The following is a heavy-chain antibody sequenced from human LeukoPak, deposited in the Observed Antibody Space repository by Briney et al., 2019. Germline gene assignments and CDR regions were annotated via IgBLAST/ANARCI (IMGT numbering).Heavy chain of an antibody. CDR3: ARFRDPYSSSWYAWFDP. V-gene: IGHV4-31*03. D-gene: IGHD6-13*01. J-gene: IGHJ5*02. CDR1: GGSISSGGYY. CDR2: IYYSGST. Sequence: SETLSLTCTVSGGSISSGGYYWSWIRQHPGKGLEWIGYIYYSGSTYYNPSLKSRVTISVDTSKNQFSLKLSSVTAADTAVYNCARFRDPYSSSWYAWFDPWGQGTLVTVSS.